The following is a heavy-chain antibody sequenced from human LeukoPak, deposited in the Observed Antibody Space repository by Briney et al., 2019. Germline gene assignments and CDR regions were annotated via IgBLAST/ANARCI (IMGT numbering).Heavy chain of an antibody. J-gene: IGHJ5*02. CDR2: INNDGSTT. CDR1: GFTFNSYW. V-gene: IGHV3-74*01. D-gene: IGHD6-13*01. Sequence: GGSLRLSCAASGFTFNSYWMHWVRQAPGKGLVWVSQINNDGSTTRYADSVKGRFTISRDNAEDTLYLQMNSLRAEDAAVYYCARGYSSSWYNWLDPWGQGTLVTVSS. CDR3: ARGYSSSWYNWLDP.